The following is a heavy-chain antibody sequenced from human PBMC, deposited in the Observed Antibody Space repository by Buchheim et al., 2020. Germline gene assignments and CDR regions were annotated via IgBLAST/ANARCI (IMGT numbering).Heavy chain of an antibody. Sequence: QLQLQESGPGLVKPSETLSLTCSVSGGSISSSSYYWGWIHQPPGMGLEWIGSISYSGSTSYNPSLKSRVTISMDASKNPFSLKLSSVTAADTGVYYCARISGSYWYWGQGTL. CDR2: ISYSGST. V-gene: IGHV4-39*07. J-gene: IGHJ4*02. CDR3: ARISGSYWY. D-gene: IGHD1-26*01. CDR1: GGSISSSSYY.